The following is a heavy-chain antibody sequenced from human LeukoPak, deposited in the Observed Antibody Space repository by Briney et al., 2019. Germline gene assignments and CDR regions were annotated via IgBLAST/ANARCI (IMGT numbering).Heavy chain of an antibody. J-gene: IGHJ6*02. CDR2: ISAYNINT. CDR3: ARVWEDYYYGMDV. Sequence: ASVKASCKASGYTFTSYGISWVRQAPGEGLEWMGWISAYNINTNYAQKLQGRVTMTTDTSTSTAYMELRSLRSDDTAVYYCARVWEDYYYGMDVWGQGTTVTVSS. D-gene: IGHD1-26*01. V-gene: IGHV1-18*01. CDR1: GYTFTSYG.